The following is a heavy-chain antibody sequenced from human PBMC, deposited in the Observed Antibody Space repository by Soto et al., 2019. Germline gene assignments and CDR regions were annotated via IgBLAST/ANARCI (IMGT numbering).Heavy chain of an antibody. CDR2: SAPEEGEP. CDR1: KNTLTELT. D-gene: IGHD1-26*01. CDR3: AADRKRVRTSGAFDS. J-gene: IGHJ4*02. V-gene: IGHV1-24*01. Sequence: VKVSFKFPKNTLTELTIDWLRQAPGKGGDWMGRSAPEEGEPIYPQKFQGRVSMTVDPSTDTANMELTSLRFEDTAGYFCAADRKRVRTSGAFDSWGQGTKATVSS.